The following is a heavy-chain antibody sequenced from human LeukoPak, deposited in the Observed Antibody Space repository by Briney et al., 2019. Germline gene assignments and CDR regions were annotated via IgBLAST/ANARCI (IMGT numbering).Heavy chain of an antibody. CDR3: ATLPNYSYGHPYYFDY. CDR1: GFTFSTYW. CDR2: IDHDGINT. V-gene: IGHV3-74*01. D-gene: IGHD5-18*01. J-gene: IGHJ4*02. Sequence: PGGSLRLSCAASGFTFSTYWMHWVRQAPGKGLVWVSRIDHDGINTYYADSVKGRFTISRDNAKNTLYLRMNSLRAEDTAVYYCATLPNYSYGHPYYFDYWGQGTLVTVSS.